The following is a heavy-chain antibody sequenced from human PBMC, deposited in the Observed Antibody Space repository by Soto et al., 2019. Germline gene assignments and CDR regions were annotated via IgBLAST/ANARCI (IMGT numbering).Heavy chain of an antibody. CDR3: ARGIGDYDFWSGYFGYFEY. Sequence: SETLSLTCAVYGGSFSGYYWSWIRQPPGKGLEWIGEINHSGSTNYNPSLKSRVTISVDTSKNQFSLKLSSVTAADTAVYYCARGIGDYDFWSGYFGYFEYWGQGTLVTVSS. CDR1: GGSFSGYY. CDR2: INHSGST. D-gene: IGHD3-3*01. V-gene: IGHV4-34*01. J-gene: IGHJ4*02.